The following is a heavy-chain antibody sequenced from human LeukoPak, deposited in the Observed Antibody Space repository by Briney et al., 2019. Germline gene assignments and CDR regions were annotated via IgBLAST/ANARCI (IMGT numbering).Heavy chain of an antibody. CDR2: IYYSGST. CDR1: GYSISSSNW. CDR3: ARGLEYYYYDSPMDV. J-gene: IGHJ6*02. Sequence: SDTLSLTCAVSGYSISSSNWWGWIRQPPGEGLEWIGYIYYSGSTNYNPSLKSRVTISVDTSKNQFSLKLSSVTAADTAVYYCARGLEYYYYDSPMDVWDQGTTVTVSS. D-gene: IGHD1-1*01. V-gene: IGHV4-28*03.